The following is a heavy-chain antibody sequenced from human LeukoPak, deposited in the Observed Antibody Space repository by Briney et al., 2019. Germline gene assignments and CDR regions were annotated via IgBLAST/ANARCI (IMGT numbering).Heavy chain of an antibody. CDR2: IYPGDSDT. Sequence: GESLKISCKGSGYSFTSYWIGWVRQMPGKGLEWMGIIYPGDSDTRYSPSFQGQVTISADKSISTAYLQWSSLKASGTAMYYCARRYGSGSYYFQYYFDYWGQGTLVTVSS. J-gene: IGHJ4*02. CDR3: ARRYGSGSYYFQYYFDY. D-gene: IGHD3-10*01. CDR1: GYSFTSYW. V-gene: IGHV5-51*01.